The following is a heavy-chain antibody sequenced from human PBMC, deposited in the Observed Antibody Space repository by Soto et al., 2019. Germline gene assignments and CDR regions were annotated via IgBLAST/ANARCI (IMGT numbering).Heavy chain of an antibody. CDR1: GYTFTSYG. J-gene: IGHJ4*02. D-gene: IGHD3-16*02. CDR2: ISAYNGNT. Sequence: ASVKVSCKASGYTFTSYGISWVRQAPGQGLEWMGWISAYNGNTNYAQKLQGRVTMTEDTSTDTAYMELSSLRSEDTAVYYCATSLNLGELSLPDYWGQGTLVTVSS. CDR3: ATSLNLGELSLPDY. V-gene: IGHV1-18*01.